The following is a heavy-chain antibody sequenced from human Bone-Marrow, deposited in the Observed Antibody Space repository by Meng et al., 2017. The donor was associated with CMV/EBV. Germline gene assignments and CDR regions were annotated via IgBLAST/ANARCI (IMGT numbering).Heavy chain of an antibody. V-gene: IGHV4-59*01. CDR3: ARETRWNDVDY. Sequence: SETLSLTCTVSGGSISSYYWSWIRQPPGKGLEWIGYIYYSGSTNYNPSLKSRVTISVDTSKNQFSLKLSSVTAADTAVYYCARETRWNDVDYWGQGTLVTVSS. CDR2: IYYSGST. D-gene: IGHD1-1*01. J-gene: IGHJ4*02. CDR1: GGSISSYY.